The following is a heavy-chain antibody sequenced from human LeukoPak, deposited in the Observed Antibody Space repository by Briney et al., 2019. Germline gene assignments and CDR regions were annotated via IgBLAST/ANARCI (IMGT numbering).Heavy chain of an antibody. V-gene: IGHV3-30-3*01. D-gene: IGHD3/OR15-3a*01. CDR1: GFTFSSYA. Sequence: GRSLRLSCAASGFTFSSYAMHWVRQAPGKGLEWVAVISYDGSNKYYADSVKGRFTISRDNSKNTLYLQMNSLRAEDTAVYYCARDPWTYAFDIWGQGTMVTVSS. CDR2: ISYDGSNK. J-gene: IGHJ3*02. CDR3: ARDPWTYAFDI.